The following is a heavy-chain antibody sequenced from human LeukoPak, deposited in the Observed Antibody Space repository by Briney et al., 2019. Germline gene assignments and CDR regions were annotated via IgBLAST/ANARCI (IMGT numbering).Heavy chain of an antibody. V-gene: IGHV3-30-3*01. Sequence: PGRSLRLSCAASGFTFSNYAMHWVRQAPGKGLEWVAVISYDGSNKYYADSVKGRFTISRDNSMNTLYLQMNSLRAEDTAVYYCARDGYSTVAQLWLFLDYWGQGTLVTVSS. CDR2: ISYDGSNK. CDR1: GFTFSNYA. J-gene: IGHJ4*02. D-gene: IGHD5-18*01. CDR3: ARDGYSTVAQLWLFLDY.